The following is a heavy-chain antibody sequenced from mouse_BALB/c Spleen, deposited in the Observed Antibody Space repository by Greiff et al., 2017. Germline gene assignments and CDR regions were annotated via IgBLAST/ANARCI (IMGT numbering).Heavy chain of an antibody. Sequence: EVQLVESGGGLVQPGGSRKLSCAASGFTFSSFGMHWVRQAPEKGLEWVAYISSGSGTIYYADTVKGRFTISRDNPKNTLFLQMTNLRSEDTAMYYGARSQSGWYFAVWGAGTTVTVSS. CDR1: GFTFSSFG. J-gene: IGHJ1*01. CDR3: ARSQSGWYFAV. V-gene: IGHV5-17*02. CDR2: ISSGSGTI. D-gene: IGHD4-1*01.